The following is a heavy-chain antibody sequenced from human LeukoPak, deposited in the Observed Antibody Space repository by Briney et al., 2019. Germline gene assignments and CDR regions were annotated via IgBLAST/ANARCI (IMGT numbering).Heavy chain of an antibody. CDR1: GFTFTSSA. Sequence: SVKVSCKASGFTFTSSAVQWVRQARGQRLEWIGWIVVGSGNTNYAQKFQERVTITRDMSTSLVYMELSSLRSEDTAVYYCAAEAAYYYDSRDAFDVWGQGTMVTVSS. D-gene: IGHD3-22*01. CDR3: AAEAAYYYDSRDAFDV. V-gene: IGHV1-58*01. CDR2: IVVGSGNT. J-gene: IGHJ3*01.